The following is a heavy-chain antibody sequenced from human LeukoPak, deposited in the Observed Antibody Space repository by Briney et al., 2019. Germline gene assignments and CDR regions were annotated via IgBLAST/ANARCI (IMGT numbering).Heavy chain of an antibody. J-gene: IGHJ4*02. CDR1: GFIVSGDF. CDR3: VKDGYGYYFDY. V-gene: IGHV3-64D*06. D-gene: IGHD5-18*01. CDR2: ISSNGGST. Sequence: GGSLRLSCAASGFIVSGDFMSWVRQAPGKGLEYVSAISSNGGSTYYADSVKGRFTISRDNSKNTLYLQMSSLRAEDTAVYYCVKDGYGYYFDYWGQGTLVTVSS.